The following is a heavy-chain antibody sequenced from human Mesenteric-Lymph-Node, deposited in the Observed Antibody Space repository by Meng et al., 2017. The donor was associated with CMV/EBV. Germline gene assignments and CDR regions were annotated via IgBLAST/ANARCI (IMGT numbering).Heavy chain of an antibody. Sequence: CGGSGGSITNNNWWRWVRQPPGKGLEWIGEIYHSGSTNDSPSLKSRVTISVDKSKSHCSLNLSSVTAADTAVYYCARDGGATTLDYWGQGTLVTVSS. D-gene: IGHD1-26*01. CDR3: ARDGGATTLDY. J-gene: IGHJ4*02. CDR2: IYHSGST. V-gene: IGHV4-4*02. CDR1: GGSITNNNW.